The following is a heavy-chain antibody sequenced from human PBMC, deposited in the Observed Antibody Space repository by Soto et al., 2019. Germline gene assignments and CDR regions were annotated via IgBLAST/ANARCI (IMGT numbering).Heavy chain of an antibody. J-gene: IGHJ4*02. CDR1: GYTFTSYA. V-gene: IGHV1-3*01. CDR2: IKAGNGNT. CDR3: ARAGVVVTSPASF. D-gene: IGHD2-21*02. Sequence: QVQLVQSGAEVKKPGASVKVSCKASGYTFTSYAMHWVRQAPGQRLEWMGWIKAGNGNTKYSQKFQGRVTITRDTTASTAEMELRRLRSEDTAVYYCARAGVVVTSPASFWGQGTLVTVSS.